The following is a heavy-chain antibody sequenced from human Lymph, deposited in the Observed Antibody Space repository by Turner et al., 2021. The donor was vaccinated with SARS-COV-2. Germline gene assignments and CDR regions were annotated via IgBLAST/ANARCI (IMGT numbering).Heavy chain of an antibody. V-gene: IGHV1-24*01. J-gene: IGHJ6*02. D-gene: IGHD2-15*01. Sequence: QVKLVQSGAEVKKPGASVKVSCKVSGYTLTELSMHWVLQAPGNGLEWRGGCDPEDGEIIYAQKFQGRVTMTEDTSTDTAYMELSSLRSEDTAVYYCATVLCTGSSCYYYGMDVWGQGTTVTVSS. CDR1: GYTLTELS. CDR3: ATVLCTGSSCYYYGMDV. CDR2: CDPEDGEI.